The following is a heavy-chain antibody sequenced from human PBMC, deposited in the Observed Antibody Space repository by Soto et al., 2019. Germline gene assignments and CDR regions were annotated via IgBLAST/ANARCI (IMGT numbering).Heavy chain of an antibody. J-gene: IGHJ6*02. D-gene: IGHD6-13*01. CDR3: ARDQKLYSSSWYGGYYYGMDV. V-gene: IGHV1-69*01. CDR2: IIPIFGTA. CDR1: GGTFSSYA. Sequence: QVQLVQSGAEVKKPGSSVKVSCKASGGTFSSYAISWVRQAPGQGLEWMGGIIPIFGTANYAQKFQGRVTITAGESTSTADMELSSLRSEDTAVYYCARDQKLYSSSWYGGYYYGMDVWGQGTTVTVSS.